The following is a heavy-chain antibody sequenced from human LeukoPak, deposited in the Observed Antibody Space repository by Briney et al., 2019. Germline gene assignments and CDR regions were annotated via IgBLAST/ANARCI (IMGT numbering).Heavy chain of an antibody. CDR1: GGSISSYY. CDR3: ARDRVYGSGTMVRRVSFRDLDY. J-gene: IGHJ4*02. CDR2: IYYSGST. Sequence: SETLSLTCTVSGGSISSYYWSWLRQPPGKGLEWIGYIYYSGSTNYNPSLKSRVTISVDTSKNQFSLKLSSVTAADTAVYYCARDRVYGSGTMVRRVSFRDLDYWGQGTLVTVSS. V-gene: IGHV4-59*01. D-gene: IGHD3-10*01.